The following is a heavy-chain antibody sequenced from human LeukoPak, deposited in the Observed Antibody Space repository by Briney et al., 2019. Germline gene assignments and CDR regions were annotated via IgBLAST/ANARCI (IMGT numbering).Heavy chain of an antibody. CDR1: GFTFSSYA. V-gene: IGHV3-64*01. CDR2: ISSNGGST. Sequence: SGGSLRLSCAASGFTFSSYAMHWVRQAPGKGLEYVSAISSNGGSTYYANSVKGRFTISRDNSKNTLYLQMGSLRAEDMAVYYCAREGGGRTTPNFDYWGQGTLVTVSS. J-gene: IGHJ4*02. CDR3: AREGGGRTTPNFDY. D-gene: IGHD1-7*01.